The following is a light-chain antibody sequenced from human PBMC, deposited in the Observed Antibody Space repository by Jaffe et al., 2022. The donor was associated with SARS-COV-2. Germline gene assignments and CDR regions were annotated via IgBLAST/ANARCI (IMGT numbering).Light chain of an antibody. Sequence: DIQMTQSPSSLSASVGDRVTITCRASQGITNHLAWFQQKPGKAPKSLIFAASSLHTGVPSRFSGSGSGTNFTLTINSLLPEDFATYYCQHYRSYPFTFGPGTKVDF. CDR3: QHYRSYPFT. V-gene: IGKV1-16*01. CDR1: QGITNH. J-gene: IGKJ3*01. CDR2: AAS.